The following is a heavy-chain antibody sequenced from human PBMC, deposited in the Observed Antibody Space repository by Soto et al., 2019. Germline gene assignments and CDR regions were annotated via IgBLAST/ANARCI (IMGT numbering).Heavy chain of an antibody. CDR1: GFSLTTSGVG. D-gene: IGHD3-10*01. CDR2: LYWDDDK. Sequence: QITLKESGPTLVKPTQTLTLTCTFSGFSLTTSGVGVSWIRQPPGKALEWLALLYWDDDKRYSPSLKSRPTITMDTSNNQVVLTMTNMDPVDTGTYFWAHSSGRSVDFWGQGTLVTVSS. CDR3: AHSSGRSVDF. V-gene: IGHV2-5*02. J-gene: IGHJ4*02.